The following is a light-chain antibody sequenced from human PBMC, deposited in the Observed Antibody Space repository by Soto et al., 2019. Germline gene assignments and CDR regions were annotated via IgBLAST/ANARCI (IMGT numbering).Light chain of an antibody. V-gene: IGKV3-20*01. CDR1: QSIPSNY. Sequence: DIVLTQSPGTLSLSPGERATLSCRASQSIPSNYLAWYQQKPGQAPRLLMHGASSRATGIPARFSGSGSGTDFTVTISRLEPEDFAVYYCQLYGTAPPRYTFGLGTKLEMK. CDR2: GAS. CDR3: QLYGTAPPRYT. J-gene: IGKJ2*01.